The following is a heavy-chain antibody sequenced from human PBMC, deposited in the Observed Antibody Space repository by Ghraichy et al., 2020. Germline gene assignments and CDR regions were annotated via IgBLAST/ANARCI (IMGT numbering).Heavy chain of an antibody. D-gene: IGHD6-13*01. CDR2: ISSSSSYI. CDR1: GFTFSSYS. J-gene: IGHJ6*02. V-gene: IGHV3-21*01. CDR3: AREIAAAGLTKYYYYGMDV. Sequence: LSLTCAASGFTFSSYSMNWVRQAPGKGLEWVSSISSSSSYIYYADSVKGRFTISRDNAKNSLYLQMNSLRAEDTAVYYCAREIAAAGLTKYYYYGMDVWGQGTTVTVSS.